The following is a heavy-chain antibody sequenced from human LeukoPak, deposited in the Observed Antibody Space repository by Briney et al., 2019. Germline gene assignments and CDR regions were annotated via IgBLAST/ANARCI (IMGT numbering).Heavy chain of an antibody. J-gene: IGHJ6*03. Sequence: SVKVSCKASGGTFSSYAISWVRQAPGQGLEWMGGIIPIFGTANYAQKFQGRVTITADESTSTAYMELSSLRSEDTAVYYCARGYYYDSSGYPHPGYYYYMDVWGKGTTVTVSS. V-gene: IGHV1-69*13. D-gene: IGHD3-22*01. CDR3: ARGYYYDSSGYPHPGYYYYMDV. CDR2: IIPIFGTA. CDR1: GGTFSSYA.